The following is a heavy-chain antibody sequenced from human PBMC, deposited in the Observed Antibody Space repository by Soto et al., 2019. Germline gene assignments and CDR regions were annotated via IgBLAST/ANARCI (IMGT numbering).Heavy chain of an antibody. Sequence: QVRLMQSGPEVRRPGASVTVSCKASGYTFTHYFIHWVRRAPGQGLEWMGYINPKSGDTHYSQTFRGSVSMTRDTSTDTANMGLSSLKSDDTAVYFCARVPGHKNSRGDFWGQGTPITVSS. CDR2: INPKSGDT. CDR1: GYTFTHYF. D-gene: IGHD1-7*01. J-gene: IGHJ4*02. CDR3: ARVPGHKNSRGDF. V-gene: IGHV1-2*02.